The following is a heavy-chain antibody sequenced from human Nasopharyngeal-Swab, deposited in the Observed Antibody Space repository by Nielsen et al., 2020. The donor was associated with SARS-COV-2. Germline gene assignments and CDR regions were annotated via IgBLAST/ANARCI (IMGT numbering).Heavy chain of an antibody. D-gene: IGHD4-17*01. Sequence: WVRQAPGQGLEWMGWINTNTGNPTYVQGFTGRFVFSLDTSVSTAYLQISSLKAEDTAVYYCAREPLPGYGDYGYWGQGTLVTVSS. J-gene: IGHJ4*02. V-gene: IGHV7-4-1*02. CDR2: INTNTGNP. CDR3: AREPLPGYGDYGY.